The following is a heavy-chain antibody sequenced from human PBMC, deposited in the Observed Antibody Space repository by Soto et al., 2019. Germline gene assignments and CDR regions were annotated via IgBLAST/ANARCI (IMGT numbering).Heavy chain of an antibody. D-gene: IGHD1-26*01. CDR1: GFTFSDYY. J-gene: IGHJ3*02. Sequence: PGGSLRLSCAASGFTFSDYYMSWIRQAPGKGLEWVSYISSSSSYTNYADSVKGRFTISRDNAKNSLYLQMNSLRVEDTAVYYCARNLVGATGASDIWGQGTMVTVSS. CDR3: ARNLVGATGASDI. V-gene: IGHV3-11*06. CDR2: ISSSSSYT.